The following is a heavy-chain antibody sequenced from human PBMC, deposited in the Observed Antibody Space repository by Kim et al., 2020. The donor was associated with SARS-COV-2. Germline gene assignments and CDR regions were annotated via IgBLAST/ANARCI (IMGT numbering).Heavy chain of an antibody. D-gene: IGHD2-15*01. CDR1: GFTFSSYG. CDR2: ISYDGSNE. CDR3: ARGQANVEMGLFDY. J-gene: IGHJ4*02. V-gene: IGHV3-33*05. Sequence: GGSLRLSCAASGFTFSSYGMHWVRQAPGKGLEWVAVISYDGSNEYYAESVKGRFTISRDNSKNTLYLQMSTLRAEDTAVYYCARGQANVEMGLFDYWGRGTLVTVSS.